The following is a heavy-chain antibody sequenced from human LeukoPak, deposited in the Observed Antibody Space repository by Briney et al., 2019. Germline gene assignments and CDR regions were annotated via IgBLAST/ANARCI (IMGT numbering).Heavy chain of an antibody. D-gene: IGHD6-13*01. J-gene: IGHJ6*03. V-gene: IGHV3-48*03. Sequence: GGSLRLSCAASGFTFSDYEMNWVRQAPGKGLEWVLHISTSGSIIHYADSVKGRFTISRDNAKNSLYLQMNSLRAEDTALYYCARDRGGGAAAGPYYYYMDVWGKGTTVTVSS. CDR3: ARDRGGGAAAGPYYYYMDV. CDR1: GFTFSDYE. CDR2: ISTSGSII.